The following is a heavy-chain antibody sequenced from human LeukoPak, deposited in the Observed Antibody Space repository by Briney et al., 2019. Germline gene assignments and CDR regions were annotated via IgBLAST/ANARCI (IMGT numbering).Heavy chain of an antibody. D-gene: IGHD3-10*01. CDR3: ARGRMVWGVPLSDS. CDR1: GYTFTSYD. CDR2: MNPSSGNT. Sequence: ASVKVSCKTSGYTFTSYDINWVRQATGQGLEWMGWMNPSSGNTGYAQKFQGRVTMTRNTSISTAYMELSSLKCEDTAVYYCARGRMVWGVPLSDSWGQGSLVTVSS. V-gene: IGHV1-8*01. J-gene: IGHJ4*02.